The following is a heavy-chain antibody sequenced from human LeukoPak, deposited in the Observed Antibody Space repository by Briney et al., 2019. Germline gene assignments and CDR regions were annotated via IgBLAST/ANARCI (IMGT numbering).Heavy chain of an antibody. CDR1: GFSFSSYA. J-gene: IGHJ5*02. Sequence: GGSLRLSCAASGFSFSSYAMTWVRQAPGKGLEWVSGLSASGGTTYYADSVKGRFTTSRDNSKNTLYLQMNSLRAEDTAVYYCAKLPREYCSSTSCPNWFDTWGQGTLVTVSS. D-gene: IGHD2-2*01. CDR3: AKLPREYCSSTSCPNWFDT. V-gene: IGHV3-23*01. CDR2: LSASGGTT.